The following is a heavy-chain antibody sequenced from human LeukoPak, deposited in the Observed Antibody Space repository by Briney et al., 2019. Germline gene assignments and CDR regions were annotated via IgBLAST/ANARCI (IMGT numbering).Heavy chain of an antibody. CDR3: ARGVEPLAANTLAY. J-gene: IGHJ4*02. CDR1: GFTAITND. V-gene: IGHV3-53*01. Sequence: TGGSLRLSCAASGFTAITNDMTWVRQAPGKGLEWVSVLYSDGNTKYADSVQGRFTISRDNSKNTLYLEMNSLSPDDTAVYYCARGVEPLAANTLAYWGQGTLVTASS. D-gene: IGHD1-14*01. CDR2: LYSDGNT.